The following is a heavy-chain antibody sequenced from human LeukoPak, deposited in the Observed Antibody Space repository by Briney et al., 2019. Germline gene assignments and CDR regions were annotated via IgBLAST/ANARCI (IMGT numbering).Heavy chain of an antibody. D-gene: IGHD3-10*01. CDR3: ARSLRSDYYGSGSYYNGPSPNFDY. CDR2: INHSGST. V-gene: IGHV4-34*01. CDR1: GGSFSGYY. J-gene: IGHJ4*02. Sequence: SETLSLTCAVYGGSFSGYYWSWIRQPPGKGLEWIGEINHSGSTNYNPSLKSRVTISVDTSKNQFSLKLSSVTAADTAVYYCARSLRSDYYGSGSYYNGPSPNFDYWGQGTLVTVSS.